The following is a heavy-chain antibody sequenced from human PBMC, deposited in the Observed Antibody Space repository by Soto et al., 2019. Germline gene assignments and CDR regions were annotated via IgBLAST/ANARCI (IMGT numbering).Heavy chain of an antibody. J-gene: IGHJ4*02. CDR3: AKDRFLTTVKRLGF. D-gene: IGHD4-17*01. CDR1: GFTFSSYS. V-gene: IGHV3-23*01. Sequence: GGSLRLSCAASGFTFSSYSMSWVRQAPGKGLEWVSAISGSGGSTYYADSVKGRFTISRDNSKNTLYLQMNSLRVEDTAVYYCAKDRFLTTVKRLGFWGQGTLVTVSS. CDR2: ISGSGGST.